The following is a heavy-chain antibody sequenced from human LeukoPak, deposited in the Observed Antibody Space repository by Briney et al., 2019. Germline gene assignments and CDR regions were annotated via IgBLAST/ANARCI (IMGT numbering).Heavy chain of an antibody. J-gene: IGHJ4*02. V-gene: IGHV4-31*03. D-gene: IGHD6-13*01. CDR1: GGSISSGGSY. Sequence: PSQTLSLTCNVSGGSISSGGSYWNWLRRHPGKGLEWIGNIYYSGITYYNPSLESRVTISLDASNNQFSLRLNSVTAADTAVYYCGRGGYSSSWFTFDSWGQGTLVTVSS. CDR2: IYYSGIT. CDR3: GRGGYSSSWFTFDS.